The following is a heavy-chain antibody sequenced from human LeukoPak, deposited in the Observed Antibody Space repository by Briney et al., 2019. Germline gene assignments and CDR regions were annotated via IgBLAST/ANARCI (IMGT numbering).Heavy chain of an antibody. D-gene: IGHD6-13*01. CDR2: IYYSGST. V-gene: IGHV4-59*01. CDR1: GGSISSYY. J-gene: IGHJ4*02. CDR3: ARVTGYMTEDYFDY. Sequence: SETLSLTCTVSGGSISSYYWSWIRQPPGKGLEWIGYIYYSGSTNYNPSLKSRVPISVDTSKNQFSLRLSSVTAADTAVYYCARVTGYMTEDYFDYWGQGTLITVSS.